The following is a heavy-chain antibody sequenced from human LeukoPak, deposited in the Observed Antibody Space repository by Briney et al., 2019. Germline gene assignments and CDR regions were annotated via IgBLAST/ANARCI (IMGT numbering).Heavy chain of an antibody. CDR3: ARGGSYLSAFDI. J-gene: IGHJ3*02. D-gene: IGHD1-26*01. CDR2: IIPSGGST. CDR1: GFTFSDYG. Sequence: GGTLRLSCEASGFTFSDYGVNWVRQAPGKGLGWVSGIIPSGGSTYYADSVKGRFTISRDNSKNTLYLQMNSLRAEDTAVYYCARGGSYLSAFDIWGQGTMVTVSS. V-gene: IGHV3-23*01.